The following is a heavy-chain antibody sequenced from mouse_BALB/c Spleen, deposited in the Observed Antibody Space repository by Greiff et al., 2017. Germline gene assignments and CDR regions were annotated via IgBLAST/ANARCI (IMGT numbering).Heavy chain of an antibody. D-gene: IGHD1-2*01. CDR3: ARDHYYGDAGFAY. CDR1: GFAFSSYD. Sequence: EVKLVESGGGLVKPGGSLKLSCAASGFAFSSYDMSWVRQTPEKRLEWVAYISSGGGSTYYPDTVKGRFTISRDNAKNTLYLQMSSLKSEDTAMYYCARDHYYGDAGFAYWGQGTLVTVSA. CDR2: ISSGGGST. V-gene: IGHV5-12-1*01. J-gene: IGHJ3*01.